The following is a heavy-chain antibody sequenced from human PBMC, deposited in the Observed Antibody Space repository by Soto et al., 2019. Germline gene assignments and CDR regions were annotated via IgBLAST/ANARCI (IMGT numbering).Heavy chain of an antibody. Sequence: GGSLRLSCAASGFTFSSYGMHWVRQAPGKGLEWVAVISYDGSNKYYADSVKGRFTISRDNSKNTLYLQMNSLRAEDTAVYYCARAPIVSGYDYEMPPYYYYGMDVWGQGTTVTVSS. V-gene: IGHV3-30*03. CDR2: ISYDGSNK. J-gene: IGHJ6*02. CDR1: GFTFSSYG. CDR3: ARAPIVSGYDYEMPPYYYYGMDV. D-gene: IGHD5-12*01.